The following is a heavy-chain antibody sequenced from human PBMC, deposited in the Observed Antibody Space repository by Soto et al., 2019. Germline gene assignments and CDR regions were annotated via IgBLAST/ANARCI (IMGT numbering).Heavy chain of an antibody. D-gene: IGHD5-18*01. V-gene: IGHV1-69*13. CDR1: GGTFSSYA. CDR3: AGPLPKGYSYGNYYYGMDV. Sequence: ASVKVSCKASGGTFSSYAISWVRQAPGQGLEWMGGIIPIFGTANYAQKFQGRVTITADESTSTAYMELSSLRSEDTAVYYCAGPLPKGYSYGNYYYGMDVWGQGTTVTVSS. J-gene: IGHJ6*02. CDR2: IIPIFGTA.